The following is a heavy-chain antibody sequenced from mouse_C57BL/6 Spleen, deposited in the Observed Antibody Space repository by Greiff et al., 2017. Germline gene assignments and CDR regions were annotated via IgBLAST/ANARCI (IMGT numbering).Heavy chain of an antibody. CDR1: GYTFTSYW. Sequence: QVQLQQPGAELVRPGSSVKLSCKASGYTFTSYWMGWVKQRPGQGLEWIGNIYPSDSDTHYNQKFKDKATLTVDKSSSTAYMQLSSLTSEDSAVYYCAREGVCGYDVWFAYWGQGTLVTVSA. J-gene: IGHJ3*01. CDR3: AREGVCGYDVWFAY. CDR2: IYPSDSDT. D-gene: IGHD2-2*01. V-gene: IGHV1-61*01.